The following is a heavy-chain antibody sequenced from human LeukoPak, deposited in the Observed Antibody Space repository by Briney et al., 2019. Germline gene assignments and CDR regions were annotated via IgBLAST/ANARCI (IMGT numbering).Heavy chain of an antibody. Sequence: GGSLRLSCVVSGFTFSTSWMQWVRQVPGGGLEWVSRIGGDGGRINYADSVKGRFTISRDNAKNSLYLEMNSLRAEDTAFYYCAKGKGGKSSTSWYAGYFHHWGQGTLVTVSS. V-gene: IGHV3-74*01. D-gene: IGHD6-13*01. CDR3: AKGKGGKSSTSWYAGYFHH. J-gene: IGHJ1*01. CDR2: IGGDGGRI. CDR1: GFTFSTSW.